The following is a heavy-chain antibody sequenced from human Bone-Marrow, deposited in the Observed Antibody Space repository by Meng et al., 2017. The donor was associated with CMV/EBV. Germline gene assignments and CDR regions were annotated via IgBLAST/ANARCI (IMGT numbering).Heavy chain of an antibody. CDR2: INHSGST. D-gene: IGHD3-3*01. V-gene: IGHV4-34*01. J-gene: IGHJ6*02. Sequence: SEPLSLTCAVYGGSFSGYYWSWIRQPPGKGLEWIGEINHSGSTNYNPSRKSRVTISVDTSKNQFSLKLSSVTAADTAVYYCARVARYDFWSGSLYGMDVWGQGTTVTVSS. CDR3: ARVARYDFWSGSLYGMDV. CDR1: GGSFSGYY.